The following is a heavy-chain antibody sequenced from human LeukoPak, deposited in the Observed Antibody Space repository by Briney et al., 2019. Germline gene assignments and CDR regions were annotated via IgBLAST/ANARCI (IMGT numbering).Heavy chain of an antibody. Sequence: PGGSLRLSCAASGFTFSSYAMSWVRQAAGKGLEWVSAISGSGGSTYYADSLKGRFTISRDNSKNTLYLQMNSLRAEDTAVYYCAKALGIPYDYGDYYFDYWGQGTLVTVST. V-gene: IGHV3-23*01. CDR2: ISGSGGST. CDR1: GFTFSSYA. CDR3: AKALGIPYDYGDYYFDY. J-gene: IGHJ4*02. D-gene: IGHD4-17*01.